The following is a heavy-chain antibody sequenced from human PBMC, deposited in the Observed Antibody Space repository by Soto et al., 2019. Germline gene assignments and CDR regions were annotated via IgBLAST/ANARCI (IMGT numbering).Heavy chain of an antibody. CDR2: NYYSGST. CDR3: ARKIAAAGSDYYYYRHF. D-gene: IGHD6-13*01. CDR1: EGSIRGYC. V-gene: IGHV4-59*01. Sequence: SEPLCHTNSVAEGSIRGYCGSCIRKPTGKELEWIGYNYYSGSTNYNPSLKSRVTISVDTSKNQFSLKLSSVTAADTAVYYCARKIAAAGSDYYYYRHFWGKGTPVTVS. J-gene: IGHJ6*03.